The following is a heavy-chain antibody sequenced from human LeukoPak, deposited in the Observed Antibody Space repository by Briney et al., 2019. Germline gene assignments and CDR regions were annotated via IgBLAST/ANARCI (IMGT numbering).Heavy chain of an antibody. CDR1: GSTVSSYF. CDR3: ARDNYILTGYYNAFDI. CDR2: VYDGGST. Sequence: GGSLRLSCAASGSTVSSYFMSWVRQAPGKGLEWVSVVYDGGSTDYADSVKGRFTISRDNSKSTLYLQMNSLRAEDTAVYYCARDNYILTGYYNAFDIWGQGTLVTVSS. D-gene: IGHD3-9*01. V-gene: IGHV3-53*01. J-gene: IGHJ3*02.